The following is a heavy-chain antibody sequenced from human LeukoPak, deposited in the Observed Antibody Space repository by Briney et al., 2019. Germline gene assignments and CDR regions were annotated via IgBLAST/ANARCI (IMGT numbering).Heavy chain of an antibody. D-gene: IGHD1-26*01. V-gene: IGHV4-34*01. CDR1: GGSFSSYY. Sequence: SETLSLTCTVYGGSFSSYYWSWIRQPPGKGLEWIGEINHSGSTNYNASLKSRVTISVDTSKNQFSLKLSSVTAADTAVYYCARGGYSGSYAFDYWGQGTLVTVSS. CDR2: INHSGST. J-gene: IGHJ4*02. CDR3: ARGGYSGSYAFDY.